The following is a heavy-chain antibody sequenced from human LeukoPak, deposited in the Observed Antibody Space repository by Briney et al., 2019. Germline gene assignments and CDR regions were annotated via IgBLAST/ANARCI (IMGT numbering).Heavy chain of an antibody. CDR1: GFTFTSYS. V-gene: IGHV3-21*01. Sequence: GGSLRLSCAASGFTFTSYSMNWVRQAPGKGLEWVSSISTTSTYIYYADSVKGRFTISRDNAKNSLYLQMNSLRAEDTAVYYCARRATTERGHSYGLDYWGQGTLVTVSS. CDR2: ISTTSTYI. J-gene: IGHJ4*02. CDR3: ARRATTERGHSYGLDY. D-gene: IGHD5-18*01.